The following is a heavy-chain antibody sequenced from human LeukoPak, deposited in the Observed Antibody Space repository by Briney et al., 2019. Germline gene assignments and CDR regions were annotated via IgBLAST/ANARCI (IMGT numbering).Heavy chain of an antibody. CDR1: GFTVSSNY. Sequence: GGSLRLSCAASGFTVSSNYMSWVRQAPGKGLEWVSVIYSGGSTYYADSVKGRFTISRDNSKNTLYLQMNSLRAEDTAVYYCAGTPQYYYYYGMDVWGQGTTVTVSS. J-gene: IGHJ6*02. CDR3: AGTPQYYYYYGMDV. V-gene: IGHV3-66*01. CDR2: IYSGGST.